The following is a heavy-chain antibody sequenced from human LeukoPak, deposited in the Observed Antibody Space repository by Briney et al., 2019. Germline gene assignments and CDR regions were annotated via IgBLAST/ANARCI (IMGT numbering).Heavy chain of an antibody. CDR2: IYPGDSDT. V-gene: IGHV5-51*01. Sequence: GESLKISCQGSGYIFTSYWIGWVRQLPGKGLEWMGIIYPGDSDTRYSPSFQGQVTISADKSISTAYLQWSSLKASDTAMYYCARPRPRYCSSTSCSYFDYWGQGTLVTVSS. CDR3: ARPRPRYCSSTSCSYFDY. CDR1: GYIFTSYW. D-gene: IGHD2-2*01. J-gene: IGHJ4*02.